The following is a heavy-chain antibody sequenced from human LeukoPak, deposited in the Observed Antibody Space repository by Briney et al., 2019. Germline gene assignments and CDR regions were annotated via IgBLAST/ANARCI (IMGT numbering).Heavy chain of an antibody. CDR3: ARGPRITFGGVIVNQNFDY. J-gene: IGHJ4*02. D-gene: IGHD3-16*02. V-gene: IGHV4-34*01. CDR2: INHSGIT. CDR1: GGSFSGYY. Sequence: SETLSLTCILYGGSFSGYYCSWIRQSPGKGLEWIGEINHSGITNYNPSLKSRVTISVDTSKNQFSLKLSSVTAADTAVYYCARGPRITFGGVIVNQNFDYWGQGTLVTVSS.